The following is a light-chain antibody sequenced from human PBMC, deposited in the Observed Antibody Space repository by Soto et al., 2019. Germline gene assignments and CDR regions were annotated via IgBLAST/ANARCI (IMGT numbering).Light chain of an antibody. CDR1: QSVSGY. V-gene: IGKV3-11*01. Sequence: EIVLTQSPATLSLSPGNRATLSCRASQSVSGYFAWYQQKPGQAPRLLLYDASNRNTGIPARFSGSGSGTEFPLTIASQEPEDFAVYYCQQRSNWPSTFGGGTKVEI. CDR2: DAS. J-gene: IGKJ4*01. CDR3: QQRSNWPST.